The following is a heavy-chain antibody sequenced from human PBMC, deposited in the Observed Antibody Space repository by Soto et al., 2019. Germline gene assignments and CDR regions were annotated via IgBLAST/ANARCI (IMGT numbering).Heavy chain of an antibody. CDR1: GGPISSGCYY. CDR2: IYYSGST. CDR3: ARSSGLWYGELAFDY. J-gene: IGHJ4*02. Sequence: SETLSLTCTVSGGPISSGCYYWSWLRQHPGKGLEWIGYIYYSGSTYYNPSLKSRVTISVDTSKNQFSLKRSSVTAADTAVYYCARSSGLWYGELAFDYWGQGTPVTVSS. V-gene: IGHV4-31*02. D-gene: IGHD3-10*01.